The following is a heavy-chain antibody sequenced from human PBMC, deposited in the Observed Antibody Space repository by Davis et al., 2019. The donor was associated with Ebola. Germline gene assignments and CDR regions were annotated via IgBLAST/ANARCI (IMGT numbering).Heavy chain of an antibody. CDR2: TYYTSKWYN. J-gene: IGHJ4*02. Sequence: HPQTLSLTPVISLDSVSISSPPWNRIRQSPSTGLEWLVRTYYTSKWYNDYAVSVKSRITINPDTSKNQFPLHLNSVTSEDTAVYYCARGGPAPNVRYFDYWGQGTLVTVSS. CDR3: ARGGPAPNVRYFDY. CDR1: LDSVSISSPP. V-gene: IGHV6-1*01. D-gene: IGHD1-1*01.